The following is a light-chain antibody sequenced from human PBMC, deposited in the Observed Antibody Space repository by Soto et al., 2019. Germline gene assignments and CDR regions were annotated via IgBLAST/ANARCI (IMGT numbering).Light chain of an antibody. CDR2: KAS. Sequence: DIQVTRSPSTLSASVVDRVTITCRASQSINIWLAWYQQKPGRAPKLLIYKASTLESGVPLRFSGSGSGTEFTLTISSLKPDDFATYYCQQYNDYWTFGQGTKVDIK. J-gene: IGKJ1*01. V-gene: IGKV1-5*03. CDR1: QSINIW. CDR3: QQYNDYWT.